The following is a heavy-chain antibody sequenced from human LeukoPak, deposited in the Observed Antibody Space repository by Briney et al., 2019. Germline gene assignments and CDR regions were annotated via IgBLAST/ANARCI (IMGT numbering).Heavy chain of an antibody. CDR2: TYYSGST. Sequence: SETLSLTCIVSGGSISSSSYYWGWIRQPPGTGLEWIGSTYYSGSTYYNPSLKSRVTISVDTSKNQFSLKLSSVTAADTAVYYCARQYYYDSSGYYFGYWGQGTLVTVSS. J-gene: IGHJ4*02. CDR3: ARQYYYDSSGYYFGY. CDR1: GGSISSSSYY. V-gene: IGHV4-39*01. D-gene: IGHD3-22*01.